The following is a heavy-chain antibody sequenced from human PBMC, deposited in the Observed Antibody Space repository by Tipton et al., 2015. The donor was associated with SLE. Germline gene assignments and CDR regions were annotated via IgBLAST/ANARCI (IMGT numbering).Heavy chain of an antibody. CDR3: ASGLVLLWFRELDY. V-gene: IGHV3-11*04. J-gene: IGHJ4*02. Sequence: SLRLSCAASGFTFSDYYMSWIRQAPGKGLEWVSYISSSGSTIYYADSVKGRFTISRDNSKNTLYLQMNSLRAEDTAVYYCASGLVLLWFRELDYWGQGTLVTVSS. CDR2: ISSSGSTI. D-gene: IGHD3-10*01. CDR1: GFTFSDYY.